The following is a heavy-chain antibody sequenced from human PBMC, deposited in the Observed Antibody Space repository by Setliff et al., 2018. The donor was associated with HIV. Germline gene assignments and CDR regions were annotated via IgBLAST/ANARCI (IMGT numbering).Heavy chain of an antibody. CDR2: ISSGGEIM. CDR3: AKSLLVAGNDY. V-gene: IGHV3-23*01. CDR1: GFTFSSYF. Sequence: GSLRLSCAASGFTFSSYFMNWVRQAPGKGLEWVSAISSGGEIMFYADSVKGRFTISRDNSKNTLYLQMISLRADDTAVYYCAKSLLVAGNDYWGQGTLVTVSS. D-gene: IGHD2-8*02. J-gene: IGHJ4*02.